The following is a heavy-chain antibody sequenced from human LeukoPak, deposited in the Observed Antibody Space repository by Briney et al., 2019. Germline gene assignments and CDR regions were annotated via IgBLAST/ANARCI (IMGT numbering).Heavy chain of an antibody. V-gene: IGHV4-34*01. J-gene: IGHJ4*02. D-gene: IGHD3-22*01. Sequence: SETLSLTCAVYGGSFSGYYWSWIRQPPGKGLEWIGEINHSGSTNYNPSLKSRVTISVDTSKNQFSLKLSSVTAADTAVYYCARGHYYDSSGYQVHWGQGTLVTVSS. CDR1: GGSFSGYY. CDR2: INHSGST. CDR3: ARGHYYDSSGYQVH.